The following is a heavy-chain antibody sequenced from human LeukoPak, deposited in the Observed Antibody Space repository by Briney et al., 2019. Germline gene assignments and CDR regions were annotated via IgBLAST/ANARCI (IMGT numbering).Heavy chain of an antibody. CDR1: GYSITSGFY. D-gene: IGHD3-22*01. CDR3: ARANYYDNSGYSRGAFDI. CDR2: IYHSGRT. Sequence: SETLSLTCTVSGYSITSGFYWGWIRQPPGKGLEWIGSIYHSGRTYYNPSLKSRVTISVDTSKNQFSLKLTSVTAADTALYYCARANYYDNSGYSRGAFDIWGPGTMVTVSS. J-gene: IGHJ3*02. V-gene: IGHV4-38-2*02.